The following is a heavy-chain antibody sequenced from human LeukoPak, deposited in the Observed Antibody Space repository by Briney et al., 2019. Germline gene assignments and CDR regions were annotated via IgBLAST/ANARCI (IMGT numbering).Heavy chain of an antibody. V-gene: IGHV3-23*01. Sequence: GGSLRLSCAASGFTFSSYAMSWVRQAPGKGLEWVSAISGSGGSTYYADSVKGRFTISRDNSKNTLYLQMNSLRAEDTAVYYCAKGYSGSYGSDYYYGMDVWGQGTTVIVSS. CDR2: ISGSGGST. D-gene: IGHD3-10*01. CDR3: AKGYSGSYGSDYYYGMDV. CDR1: GFTFSSYA. J-gene: IGHJ6*02.